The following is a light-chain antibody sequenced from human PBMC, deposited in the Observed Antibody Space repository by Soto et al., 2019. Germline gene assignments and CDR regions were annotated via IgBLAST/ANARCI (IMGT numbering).Light chain of an antibody. V-gene: IGLV2-23*02. J-gene: IGLJ1*01. CDR2: EVS. CDR1: SSDVGSYNL. CDR3: CSYAGSSTFYV. Sequence: QSVLTQPASVSGSPGQSITTSCTGTSSDVGSYNLVSWYQQHPGKAPKLMIYEVSKRPSGVSNRFSGSKSSNTASLTISGLQAEDEADYYCCSYAGSSTFYVFGTGTKVTVL.